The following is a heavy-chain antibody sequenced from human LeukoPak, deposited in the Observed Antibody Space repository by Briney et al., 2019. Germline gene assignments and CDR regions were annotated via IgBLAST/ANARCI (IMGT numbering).Heavy chain of an antibody. D-gene: IGHD3-22*01. J-gene: IGHJ4*02. V-gene: IGHV3-48*03. Sequence: GRSLRPSSAASGFTFSNYEMIWVRQAPGKGLGGVPYISSSGSTIYYADSVKGRFTISRDNAKNSLYLQMNSLRAEDTAVYYCAREDSSGGGYYFDYWGQGTLVTVSS. CDR1: GFTFSNYE. CDR2: ISSSGSTI. CDR3: AREDSSGGGYYFDY.